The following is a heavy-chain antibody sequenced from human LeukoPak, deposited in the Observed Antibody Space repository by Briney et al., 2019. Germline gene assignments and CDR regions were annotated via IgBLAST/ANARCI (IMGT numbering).Heavy chain of an antibody. J-gene: IGHJ4*02. CDR2: ISSSTLTI. V-gene: IGHV3-48*01. D-gene: IGHD3-10*01. CDR3: ARGRKYYYGSGSYYYFDY. CDR1: GFPFSSYS. Sequence: GESLKISCAASGFPFSSYSMNWVRQAPGKGLEWVSLISSSTLTIYYADSVKGRFTISRDNAKNSLYLQMNSLRAEDTAVYYCARGRKYYYGSGSYYYFDYWGQGTLVTVSS.